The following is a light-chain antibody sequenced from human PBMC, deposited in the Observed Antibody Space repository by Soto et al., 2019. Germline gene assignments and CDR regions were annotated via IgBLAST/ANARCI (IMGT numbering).Light chain of an antibody. J-gene: IGKJ5*01. V-gene: IGKV3-11*01. Sequence: EIVMTQSPATLSVSPGERATLSCRASQSVNSNLAWYQQKPGQAPRLLIYDASNRATGIPARFSGSGSGTEFTLTISSLEPEDFAVYYCQQRSNSTITFGQGTGLENK. CDR1: QSVNSN. CDR2: DAS. CDR3: QQRSNSTIT.